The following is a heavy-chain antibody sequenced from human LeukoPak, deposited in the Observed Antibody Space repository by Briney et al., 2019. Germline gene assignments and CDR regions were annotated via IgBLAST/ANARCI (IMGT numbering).Heavy chain of an antibody. CDR3: ARGVDAYGDTKYYFDY. CDR2: IWYDGSNK. Sequence: GGSLRLSCAASGFTFSSYGMHWVRQAPGKGLEWVAVIWYDGSNKYYADSVKGRFTISRDNSKNTLYLQMNSLRAEDTAVYYCARGVDAYGDTKYYFDYWGQGTLVTVSS. D-gene: IGHD4-17*01. CDR1: GFTFSSYG. V-gene: IGHV3-33*01. J-gene: IGHJ4*02.